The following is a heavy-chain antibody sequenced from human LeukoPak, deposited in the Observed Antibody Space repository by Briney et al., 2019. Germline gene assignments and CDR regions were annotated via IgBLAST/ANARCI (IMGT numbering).Heavy chain of an antibody. D-gene: IGHD3-3*01. CDR1: GGSLSNYY. CDR3: ARSGNYDFWSGLGSEFDP. J-gene: IGHJ5*02. Sequence: SETLSLTCTVSGGSLSNYYWSWIRQPPGKGLEWIGQISSTGVTNYNPSLGSRVTISVDTSKNQFSLKLSSVTAADTAVYYCARSGNYDFWSGLGSEFDPWGQGTLVTVSS. V-gene: IGHV4-59*01. CDR2: ISSTGVT.